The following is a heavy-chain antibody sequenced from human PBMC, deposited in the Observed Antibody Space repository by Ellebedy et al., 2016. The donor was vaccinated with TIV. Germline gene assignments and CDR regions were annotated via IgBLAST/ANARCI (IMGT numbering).Heavy chain of an antibody. CDR2: IYYSGST. V-gene: IGHV4-39*07. D-gene: IGHD3-22*01. Sequence: SETLSLTCTVSGGSISSSSYYWGWIRQPPGKGLEWIGSIYYSGSTYYNPSLKSRVTISVDTSKNQFSLKLSSVTAADTAVYYWARDRSLGGKTYYYDSSGLNYYYYGMDVWGQGTTVTVSS. J-gene: IGHJ6*02. CDR3: ARDRSLGGKTYYYDSSGLNYYYYGMDV. CDR1: GGSISSSSYY.